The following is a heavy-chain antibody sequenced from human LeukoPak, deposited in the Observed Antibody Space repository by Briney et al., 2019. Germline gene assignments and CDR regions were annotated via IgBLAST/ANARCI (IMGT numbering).Heavy chain of an antibody. CDR2: IWYDGSNK. J-gene: IGHJ4*02. V-gene: IGHV3-33*01. CDR1: GFTFSSYG. CDR3: ARNVSFDY. Sequence: GGSLRLSCAASGFTFSSYGMHWVRQAPGKGLEWVAVIWYDGSNKYYAGSVKGRFTISRDNSKNTLYLQMNSLRAEDTVVYYCARNVSFDYWGQGTLVTVSS. D-gene: IGHD2/OR15-2a*01.